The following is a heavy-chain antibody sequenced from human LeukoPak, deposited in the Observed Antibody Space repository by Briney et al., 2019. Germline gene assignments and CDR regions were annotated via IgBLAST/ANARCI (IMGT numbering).Heavy chain of an antibody. Sequence: GASVKVSCTASGYTFTSYAMHWVRQAPGQRLEWMGWINAGNGNTKYSQKFQGRVTITRDTSASTAYMELSSLRSEDTAVYYCARVPATIPFDYWGQGTLVTVSS. J-gene: IGHJ4*02. CDR3: ARVPATIPFDY. CDR2: INAGNGNT. D-gene: IGHD5-24*01. CDR1: GYTFTSYA. V-gene: IGHV1-3*01.